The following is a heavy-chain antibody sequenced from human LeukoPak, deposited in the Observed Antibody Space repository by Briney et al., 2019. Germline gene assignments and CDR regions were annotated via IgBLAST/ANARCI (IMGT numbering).Heavy chain of an antibody. V-gene: IGHV4-34*01. J-gene: IGHJ4*02. CDR2: INHSGRT. Sequence: SATLSLTCAVYGGSFSGYYWSWIRQPPGKGLDWIGEINHSGRTNYNPSLKSRVTISVDTSKNQFSLKLSSVTAADTAVYYCARAARGYLYYFDYWGQGTLVTVSS. CDR3: ARAARGYLYYFDY. CDR1: GGSFSGYY. D-gene: IGHD3-22*01.